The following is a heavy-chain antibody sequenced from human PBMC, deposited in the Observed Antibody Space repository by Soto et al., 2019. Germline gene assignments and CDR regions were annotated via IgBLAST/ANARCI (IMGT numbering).Heavy chain of an antibody. CDR1: GFTVSSNY. Sequence: EVQLVESGGGLVQPGGSLRLSCAASGFTVSSNYMSWVRQAPGKGLEWVSGIYSGGSTYYEASVKGRLTISRDNSKNTLDLQMSSLRGGDTAGYYCARASGYDFRLDYWGQGTLVTVSS. J-gene: IGHJ4*02. CDR3: ARASGYDFRLDY. D-gene: IGHD5-12*01. V-gene: IGHV3-66*01. CDR2: IYSGGST.